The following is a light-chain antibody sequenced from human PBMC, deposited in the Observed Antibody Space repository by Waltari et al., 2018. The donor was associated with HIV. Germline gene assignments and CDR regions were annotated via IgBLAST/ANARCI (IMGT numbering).Light chain of an antibody. CDR2: VSI. V-gene: IGLV1-40*01. J-gene: IGLJ3*02. Sequence: QSVLTQPPSVSGAPGQRVTLPCTGSSSNIGAGYDVHWYQPLPGTAPKLLISVSINRPSGVPDRFSGSKSGTSASLAITGLQAEDEADYYCQSYDSSLSGSWVFGGGTKLTVL. CDR3: QSYDSSLSGSWV. CDR1: SSNIGAGYD.